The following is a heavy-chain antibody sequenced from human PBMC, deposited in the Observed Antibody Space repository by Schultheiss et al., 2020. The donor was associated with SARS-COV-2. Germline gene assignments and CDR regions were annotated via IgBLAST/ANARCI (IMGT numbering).Heavy chain of an antibody. V-gene: IGHV4-34*01. J-gene: IGHJ4*02. CDR1: GGSFSGYY. D-gene: IGHD2-15*01. CDR3: ARVAIIVVVVAATRSHFDY. CDR2: INHSGST. Sequence: QTLSLTCAVYGGSFSGYYWSWIRQPPGKGLEWIGEINHSGSTNYNPSLKSRVTISVDTSKNQFSLKLSSVTAADTAVYYCARVAIIVVVVAATRSHFDYWGQGTLVTVSS.